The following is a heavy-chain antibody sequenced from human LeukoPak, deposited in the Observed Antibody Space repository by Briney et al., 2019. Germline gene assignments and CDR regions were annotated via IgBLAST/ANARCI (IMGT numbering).Heavy chain of an antibody. Sequence: GGSLRLSCAASGFTFSSYGMHWVRQAPGKGLESVAFIRYDGSNKYYADSVKGRFTISRENSKNTLYLQMNSRRSEDTAVYYVATESGYRSSTSRPNLWGQGTLVTVSS. CDR2: IRYDGSNK. V-gene: IGHV3-30*02. J-gene: IGHJ5*02. CDR3: ATESGYRSSTSRPNL. CDR1: GFTFSSYG. D-gene: IGHD2-2*01.